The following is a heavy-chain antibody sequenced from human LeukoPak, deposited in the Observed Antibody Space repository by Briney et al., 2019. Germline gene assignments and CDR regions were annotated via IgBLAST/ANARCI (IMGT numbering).Heavy chain of an antibody. V-gene: IGHV1-18*01. D-gene: IGHD5-18*01. J-gene: IGHJ4*02. Sequence: ASVKVSCKASGYTFTSYGISWVRQVPGQGLEWMGWISAYNGNTNYAQKLQGRVTMTTDTSTSTAYMELRSLRSDDTAVYYCARDGPIDINDVDTAMPFDYWGQGTLVTVSS. CDR2: ISAYNGNT. CDR1: GYTFTSYG. CDR3: ARDGPIDINDVDTAMPFDY.